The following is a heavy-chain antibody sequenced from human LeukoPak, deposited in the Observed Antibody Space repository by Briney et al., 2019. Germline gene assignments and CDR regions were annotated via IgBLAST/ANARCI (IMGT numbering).Heavy chain of an antibody. CDR1: GFTFSNHW. Sequence: PGGSLRLSCVASGFTFSNHWMHWVRQVPGKGLVWVSRIDRGGSSTSYADSVKGRFSISRDNGENTLYLQMNSLRVEDTAVYYCARGPGSSGGAYVGDYWGHGTLVTVSS. J-gene: IGHJ4*01. V-gene: IGHV3-74*01. D-gene: IGHD3-22*01. CDR2: IDRGGSST. CDR3: ARGPGSSGGAYVGDY.